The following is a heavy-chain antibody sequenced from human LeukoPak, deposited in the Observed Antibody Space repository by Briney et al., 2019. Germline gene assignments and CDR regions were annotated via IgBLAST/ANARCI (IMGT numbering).Heavy chain of an antibody. CDR2: INHSGST. Sequence: SETLSLTCAVYGGSFSGYYWSWIRQPPGKGLEWIGEINHSGSTNYNPSLKSRVTISVDTSKNQFSLKLSSVTAADTAVYYCARGSLTDLTSDYGDYNYYGIDVWGQGTTVTVSS. CDR3: ARGSLTDLTSDYGDYNYYGIDV. CDR1: GGSFSGYY. V-gene: IGHV4-34*01. J-gene: IGHJ6*02. D-gene: IGHD4-17*01.